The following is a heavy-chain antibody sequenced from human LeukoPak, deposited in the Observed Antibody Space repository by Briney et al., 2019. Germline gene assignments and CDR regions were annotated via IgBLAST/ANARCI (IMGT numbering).Heavy chain of an antibody. CDR2: ISGSGGST. CDR1: GFTFSSYG. D-gene: IGHD3-16*01. J-gene: IGHJ4*02. Sequence: GGSLRLSCAASGFTFSSYGMSWVRQAPGKGLEWVSAISGSGGSTYYADSVKGRFTISRDNSKNTLYLQMNSLRAEDTAVYYCARVNMVVGGAIVDYWGQGALVTVSS. CDR3: ARVNMVVGGAIVDY. V-gene: IGHV3-23*01.